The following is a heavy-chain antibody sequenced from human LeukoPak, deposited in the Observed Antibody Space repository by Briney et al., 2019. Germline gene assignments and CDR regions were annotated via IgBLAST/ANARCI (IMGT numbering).Heavy chain of an antibody. D-gene: IGHD4-23*01. Sequence: PGGSLRLSCAASGFTFSSYGMTWVRQAPGKGLEWVSATSGSGSGPNYSDSVKGRFTISRDNSKNTLYLQMNSLRAEDTAVYYCAKTTGGNAFDYIDYWGQGTLVTVSS. CDR2: TSGSGSGP. J-gene: IGHJ4*02. CDR1: GFTFSSYG. CDR3: AKTTGGNAFDYIDY. V-gene: IGHV3-23*01.